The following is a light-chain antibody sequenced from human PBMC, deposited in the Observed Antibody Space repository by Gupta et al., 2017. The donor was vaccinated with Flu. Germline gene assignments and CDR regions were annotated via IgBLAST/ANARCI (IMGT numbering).Light chain of an antibody. Sequence: FMLTQPHSVSGSPGKTITISCTRTSGDIGLNYVHWYQQRPGPSPKKVIYEDAQRAAGFPDPFSGSIATFTHXAXLTVAGXVYYYDDDSYCKSNEVFGGGTKLTVL. V-gene: IGLV6-57*01. CDR1: SGDIGLNY. CDR2: EDA. CDR3: KSNEV. J-gene: IGLJ2*01.